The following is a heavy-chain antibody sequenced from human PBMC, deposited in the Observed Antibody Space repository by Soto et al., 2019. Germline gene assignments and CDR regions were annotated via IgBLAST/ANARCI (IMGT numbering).Heavy chain of an antibody. Sequence: QVRLVESGGGLVKPAGSLRLSCGASGFSFNDYYMSWIRQAPGKGLEWISYISGSGRTISYAGSVKGRFTISRDNAKSSLYLHLDNLTAEDTAVYFCARDLGNCFDYWGRGTLVTVSS. CDR2: ISGSGRTI. J-gene: IGHJ4*02. CDR1: GFSFNDYY. V-gene: IGHV3-11*01. D-gene: IGHD1-26*01. CDR3: ARDLGNCFDY.